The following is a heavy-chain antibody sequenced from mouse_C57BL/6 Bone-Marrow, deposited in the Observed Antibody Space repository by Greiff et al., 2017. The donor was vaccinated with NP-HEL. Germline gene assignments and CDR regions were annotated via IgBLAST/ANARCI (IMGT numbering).Heavy chain of an antibody. CDR1: GYTFTDYY. J-gene: IGHJ4*01. CDR3: ARTYYEGRSYAMDY. V-gene: IGHV1-18*01. CDR2: INPNNGGT. Sequence: EVKLVESGPELVKPGASVKISCKASGYTFTDYYMDWVKQSHGKSLEWIGDINPNNGGTIYNQKFKGKATLTVDKSSSTAYMELRSLTSEDTAVYYCARTYYEGRSYAMDYWGQGTSVTVSS. D-gene: IGHD1-1*01.